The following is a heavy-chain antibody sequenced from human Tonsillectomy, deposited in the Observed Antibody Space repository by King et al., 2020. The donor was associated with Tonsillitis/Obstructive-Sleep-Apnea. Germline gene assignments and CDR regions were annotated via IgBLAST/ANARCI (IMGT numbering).Heavy chain of an antibody. V-gene: IGHV3-11*01. Sequence: QLVQSGGGLVEPGGSLRLSCAASGFTFIDYSMTWIRQAPGKGLEWISYISPSGSTIYYIDSVKGRFTISRDNAKNSLYLQMNSLKAEDTAVYYCARIRSRYSYYIDVWGKGTTVTVSS. CDR1: GFTFIDYS. CDR3: ARIRSRYSYYIDV. D-gene: IGHD3-3*02. CDR2: ISPSGSTI. J-gene: IGHJ6*03.